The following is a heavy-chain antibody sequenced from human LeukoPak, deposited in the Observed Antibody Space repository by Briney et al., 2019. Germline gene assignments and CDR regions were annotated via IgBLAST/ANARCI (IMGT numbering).Heavy chain of an antibody. V-gene: IGHV4-34*01. CDR2: INHSGST. J-gene: IGHJ4*02. Sequence: SETLSLTCAVYGGSFSGYYWSWIRQPPGKGLEWIGEINHSGSTNYNPSLKSRVTISVDTSKNQFSLKLSSVTAADTAAYYCASDLDSSGYYSIDYWGQGTLVTVSS. D-gene: IGHD3-22*01. CDR1: GGSFSGYY. CDR3: ASDLDSSGYYSIDY.